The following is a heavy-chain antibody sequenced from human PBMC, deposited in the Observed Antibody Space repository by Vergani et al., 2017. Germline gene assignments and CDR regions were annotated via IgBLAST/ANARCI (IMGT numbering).Heavy chain of an antibody. CDR2: ISSSSSYI. CDR3: ASPCSSTSCYGSLYY. CDR1: GFTFSSYS. Sequence: EVQLLESGGSLKQPGGSLRLSCAASGFTFSSYSMNWVRQAPGKGLEWVSSISSSSSYIYYADSVKGRFTISRDNDKNSLYLQMNSLRAEDTAVYYCASPCSSTSCYGSLYYWGQGTLVTVSS. V-gene: IGHV3-21*01. D-gene: IGHD2-2*01. J-gene: IGHJ4*02.